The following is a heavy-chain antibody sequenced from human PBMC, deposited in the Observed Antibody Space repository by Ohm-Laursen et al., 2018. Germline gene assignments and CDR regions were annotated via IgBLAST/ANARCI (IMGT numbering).Heavy chain of an antibody. J-gene: IGHJ4*02. D-gene: IGHD6-19*01. Sequence: QTLSLTCTVSGGSISSYYWSWIRQPPGKALEWLAHIFSPDEKSYRTSLRSRLTVSKDTSKSQVVLTMTNMDPVDTATYYCARIRWQWLPYFDYWGQGTLVTVSS. CDR3: ARIRWQWLPYFDY. CDR1: GGSISSYYW. V-gene: IGHV2-26*01. CDR2: IFSPDEK.